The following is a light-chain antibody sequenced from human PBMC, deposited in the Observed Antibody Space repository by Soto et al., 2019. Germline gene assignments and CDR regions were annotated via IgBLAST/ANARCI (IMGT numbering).Light chain of an antibody. CDR1: QSVSSGC. CDR2: GGS. CDR3: QQYGVAPRT. V-gene: IGKV3-20*01. Sequence: EIVLTQSPGTLSLSPGERATLSCRARQSVSSGCLAWFQQKPGQAPRLLIYGGSSRATGIPDRFSGSGSGTDFPLTISRLAPEDFAVYYCQQYGVAPRTFGQGTRVEIK. J-gene: IGKJ1*01.